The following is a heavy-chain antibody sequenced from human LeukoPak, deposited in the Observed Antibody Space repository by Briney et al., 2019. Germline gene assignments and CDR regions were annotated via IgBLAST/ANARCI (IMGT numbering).Heavy chain of an antibody. CDR3: AREKSNDILTGYYNGDNWFDP. CDR1: GGTFSSYA. CDR2: IIPIFGTA. Sequence: SVKVSCKASGGTFSSYAISWVRQAPGQGLEWMGGIIPIFGTANYAQKFQGRVTITTDESTSTAYMELSSLRSEDTAVYYCAREKSNDILTGYYNGDNWFDPWGQGTLVTVSS. J-gene: IGHJ5*02. V-gene: IGHV1-69*05. D-gene: IGHD3-9*01.